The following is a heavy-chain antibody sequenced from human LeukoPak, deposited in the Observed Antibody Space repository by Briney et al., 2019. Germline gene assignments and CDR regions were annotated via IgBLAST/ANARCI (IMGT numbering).Heavy chain of an antibody. J-gene: IGHJ4*02. V-gene: IGHV1-2*02. CDR1: GYTFTGYY. Sequence: ASVKVSCKASGYTFTGYYMHWVRQAPGQGLEWMGWINPNSGGTNYAQKFQGRVTMTRDTSISTAYMELSRLRSDDTAVYYCAILSSRDSTFFDYWGQGTLVTVSS. CDR2: INPNSGGT. D-gene: IGHD2-2*01. CDR3: AILSSRDSTFFDY.